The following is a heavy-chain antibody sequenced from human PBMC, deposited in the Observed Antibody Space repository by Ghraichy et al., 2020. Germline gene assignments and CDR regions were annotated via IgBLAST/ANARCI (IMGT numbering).Heavy chain of an antibody. V-gene: IGHV3-23*01. J-gene: IGHJ6*02. CDR2: ISGTGGTT. D-gene: IGHD6-19*01. CDR1: GFTFYNYI. Sequence: LSLTCAASGFTFYNYIITWVRQAPGKGLEWVSAISGTGGTTYYADSVKGRFTISGDNSKNTVYLQMNSLRAEDTAVYYCAKVGRSSGWYTDYYGMDVWGQGTTVTVSS. CDR3: AKVGRSSGWYTDYYGMDV.